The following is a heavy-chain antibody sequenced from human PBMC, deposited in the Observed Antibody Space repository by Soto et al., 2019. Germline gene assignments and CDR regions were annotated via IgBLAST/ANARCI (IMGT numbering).Heavy chain of an antibody. CDR3: VLDERQLDCFAS. CDR1: GFTFSTYS. D-gene: IGHD6-13*01. J-gene: IGHJ4*02. CDR2: ISSGSRNI. V-gene: IGHV3-48*01. Sequence: GGSLRLCCAASGFTFSTYSMNWVRQTPGKGLEWVSYISSGSRNIYYADSVKGRFTISRDNAKNSLYLQMNSLRAEDTAVYYCVLDERQLDCFASWGQGTLVTVSS.